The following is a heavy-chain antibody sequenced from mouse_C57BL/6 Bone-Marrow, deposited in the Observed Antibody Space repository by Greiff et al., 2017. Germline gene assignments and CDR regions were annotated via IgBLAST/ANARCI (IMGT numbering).Heavy chain of an antibody. V-gene: IGHV6-3*01. Sequence: EVMLVESGGGLVQPGGSMKLSCVASGFTFSNYWMNWVRQSPETGLEWVAQIRLKSDNYATHYAESVKGRFTISRDDSKSSVYLQMNNLREEDTGIYYGTGHYGNYTSYFDYWGQGTTLTVSS. J-gene: IGHJ2*01. CDR3: TGHYGNYTSYFDY. CDR2: IRLKSDNYAT. D-gene: IGHD2-1*01. CDR1: GFTFSNYW.